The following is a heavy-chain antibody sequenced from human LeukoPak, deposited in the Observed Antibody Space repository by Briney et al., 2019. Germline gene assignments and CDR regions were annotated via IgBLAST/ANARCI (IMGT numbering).Heavy chain of an antibody. J-gene: IGHJ4*02. D-gene: IGHD3-10*01. Sequence: GGSLRLSCAASGFTFSDCYMNWIRQAPGKGLEWVSYVSCGSTYTNYADSVKGRFTVSRDNAKNSLSLQMSSLRAEDTAVHYCARSPYESGTPPTRLEDWGQGTLVTVSS. CDR2: VSCGSTYT. V-gene: IGHV3-11*03. CDR3: ARSPYESGTPPTRLED. CDR1: GFTFSDCY.